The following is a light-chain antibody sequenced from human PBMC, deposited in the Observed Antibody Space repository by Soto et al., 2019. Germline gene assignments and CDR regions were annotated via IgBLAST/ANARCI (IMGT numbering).Light chain of an antibody. CDR3: SPYTSTCTHV. Sequence: QSALTQPASVSGSPGQSITISCTGTSSDVGGYNFVSWYQQDPGKVPKLMIFDVNSRPSGVSDRFSGSKSGNTASLTISGLQAEDEGDSYCSPYTSTCTHVFGSGTNLTVL. CDR2: DVN. CDR1: SSDVGGYNF. V-gene: IGLV2-14*03. J-gene: IGLJ1*01.